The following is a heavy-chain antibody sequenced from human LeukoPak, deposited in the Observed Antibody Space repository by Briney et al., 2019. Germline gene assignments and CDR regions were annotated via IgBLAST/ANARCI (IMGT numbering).Heavy chain of an antibody. V-gene: IGHV1-18*01. Sequence: GTSVKVSYKASGYTFSDYGVSWVRQAPGQGLEWMGRISASNGNTNYLQKFQGRVTMTTDTSTATAYMELRSLRPSDTAVYFCARGPRYSYDSSILLFDYWGQGTLVTVSS. CDR1: GYTFSDYG. J-gene: IGHJ4*02. D-gene: IGHD3-22*01. CDR2: ISASNGNT. CDR3: ARGPRYSYDSSILLFDY.